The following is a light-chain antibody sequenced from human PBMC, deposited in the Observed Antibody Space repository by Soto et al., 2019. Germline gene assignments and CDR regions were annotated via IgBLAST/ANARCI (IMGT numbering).Light chain of an antibody. V-gene: IGKV1-8*01. Sequence: AIRMTQSPSSLSASTGDRVTITCRASQGISSYLAWYQQKPGKAPKLLIYAASTLQSGVPSRFSGSGSGTDFTLTISRLQSEDFATYYCQQYYSYLGTFGQGTKVDIK. CDR1: QGISSY. J-gene: IGKJ1*01. CDR2: AAS. CDR3: QQYYSYLGT.